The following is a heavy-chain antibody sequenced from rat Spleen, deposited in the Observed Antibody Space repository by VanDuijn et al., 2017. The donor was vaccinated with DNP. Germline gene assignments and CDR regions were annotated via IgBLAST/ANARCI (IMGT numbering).Heavy chain of an antibody. CDR1: GFTFSYYD. CDR3: ARRWGHYGYKPLSSFDY. Sequence: EVQLVETGGGLVQPGRSLKLSCAASGFTFSYYDMAWVRQAPTKGLEWVAAVSPSGGRTYYRDSVKGRFTVSSDNAKNTLYLQSDSLRSEDTATYFCARRWGHYGYKPLSSFDYWGQGVRVTGTS. J-gene: IGHJ2*01. CDR2: VSPSGGRT. V-gene: IGHV5S13*01. D-gene: IGHD1-4*01.